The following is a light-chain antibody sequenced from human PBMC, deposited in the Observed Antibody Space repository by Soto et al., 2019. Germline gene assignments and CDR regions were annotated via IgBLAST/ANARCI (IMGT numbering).Light chain of an antibody. CDR3: QHYGTSPIT. Sequence: EIVLTQPPGTLSLSPGERATLSCRASQSVSNRLAWYQQKPGQAPRLLISGASSRATGIPDRFSGSGSGTDFTLTISRLEPEDFALYYCQHYGTSPITFGLGTRLEIK. J-gene: IGKJ5*01. V-gene: IGKV3-20*01. CDR1: QSVSNR. CDR2: GAS.